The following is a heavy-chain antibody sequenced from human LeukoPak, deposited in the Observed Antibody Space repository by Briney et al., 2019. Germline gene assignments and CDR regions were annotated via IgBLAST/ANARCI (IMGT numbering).Heavy chain of an antibody. Sequence: SETLSLTCTVSGGSISSGGYYWSWIRQPAGKGLEWIGRIYTSGSTNYNPSLKSRVTMSVDTSKNQFSLKLSSVTAADTAVYYCARDSRILDAFDIWGQGTMVTVSS. CDR1: GGSISSGGYY. V-gene: IGHV4-61*02. CDR2: IYTSGST. J-gene: IGHJ3*02. D-gene: IGHD2-15*01. CDR3: ARDSRILDAFDI.